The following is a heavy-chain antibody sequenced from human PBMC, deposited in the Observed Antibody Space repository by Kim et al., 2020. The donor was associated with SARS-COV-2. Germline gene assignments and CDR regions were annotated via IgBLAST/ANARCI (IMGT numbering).Heavy chain of an antibody. CDR1: GFTFSSYG. Sequence: GGSLRLSCAASGFTFSSYGMHWVRQAPGKGLEWVAVIWYDGSNKYYADSVKGRFTISRDNSKNTLYLQMNSLRAEDTAVYYCARDQGVIPLDYWGQGTLVTVSS. J-gene: IGHJ4*02. CDR3: ARDQGVIPLDY. V-gene: IGHV3-33*01. D-gene: IGHD2-2*02. CDR2: IWYDGSNK.